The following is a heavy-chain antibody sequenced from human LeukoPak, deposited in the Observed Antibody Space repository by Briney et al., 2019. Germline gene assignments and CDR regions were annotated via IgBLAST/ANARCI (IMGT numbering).Heavy chain of an antibody. CDR1: GYTFTSYA. V-gene: IGHV1-69*05. CDR2: IIPIFGTA. D-gene: IGHD3-22*01. J-gene: IGHJ4*02. Sequence: ASVKVSCKASGYTFTSYAMHWIRQAPGQGLEWMGGIIPIFGTANYAQKFQGRVTITTDESTSAAYMELSSLRSEDTAVYYCARGSNYYDSSGYLLLDYWGQGTLVTVSS. CDR3: ARGSNYYDSSGYLLLDY.